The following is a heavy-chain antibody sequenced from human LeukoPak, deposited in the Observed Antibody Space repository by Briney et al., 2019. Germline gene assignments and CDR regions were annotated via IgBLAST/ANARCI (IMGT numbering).Heavy chain of an antibody. CDR1: GFTFSSYA. CDR2: ISGSGGST. D-gene: IGHD2-15*01. J-gene: IGHJ6*02. V-gene: IGHV3-23*01. CDR3: ARGSGYYYYYGMDV. Sequence: PGGSLRLSCAASGFTFSSYAMSWVRQAPGKGLEWVSAISGSGGSTYYADSVKGRFTISRDNSKNTLYLQTNSLRAEDTAVYYCARGSGYYYYYGMDVWGQGTTVTVSS.